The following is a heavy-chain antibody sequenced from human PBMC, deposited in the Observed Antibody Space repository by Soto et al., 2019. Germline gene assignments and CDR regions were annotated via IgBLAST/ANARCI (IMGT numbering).Heavy chain of an antibody. CDR2: ITGSGGST. J-gene: IGHJ6*03. V-gene: IGHV3-23*01. Sequence: GGSLRLSCAASGFTFRSYAMSWVRQAPGKGLEWVSAITGSGGSTFYADSVEGRFTISRDNSKNTLYLQMNSLRAEDTAVYYCAKEREDFWSGHVGDYMDVWGKGTTVTVSS. CDR3: AKEREDFWSGHVGDYMDV. D-gene: IGHD3-3*01. CDR1: GFTFRSYA.